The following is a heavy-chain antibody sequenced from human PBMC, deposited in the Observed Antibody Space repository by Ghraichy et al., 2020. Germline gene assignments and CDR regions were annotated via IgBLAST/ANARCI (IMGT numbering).Heavy chain of an antibody. J-gene: IGHJ4*02. CDR2: IYSGGST. CDR3: ARGGYPSPFDY. CDR1: GFTVSSNY. D-gene: IGHD1-1*01. Sequence: GESLNISCAASGFTVSSNYMSWVRQAPGKGLEWVSVIYSGGSTYYADSVKGRFTISRHNSKNTLYLQMNSLRAEDTAVYYCARGGYPSPFDYWGQGTLVTVSS. V-gene: IGHV3-53*04.